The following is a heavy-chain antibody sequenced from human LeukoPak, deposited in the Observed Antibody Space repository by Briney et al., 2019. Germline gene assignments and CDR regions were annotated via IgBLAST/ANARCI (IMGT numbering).Heavy chain of an antibody. D-gene: IGHD3-22*01. Sequence: SETPSLTCTVSGGSISSYYWSWIRQPPGKGLEWIGYSGSTNYNPSLKSRVTISVDTSKNQFSLKLSSVTAADTAVYYCARWYYYGTSGYYDYWGQGTLVTVSS. CDR2: SGST. CDR1: GGSISSYY. V-gene: IGHV4-59*01. J-gene: IGHJ4*02. CDR3: ARWYYYGTSGYYDY.